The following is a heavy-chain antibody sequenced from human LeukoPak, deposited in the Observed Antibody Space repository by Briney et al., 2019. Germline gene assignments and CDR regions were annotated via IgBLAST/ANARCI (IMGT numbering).Heavy chain of an antibody. Sequence: SVKVSCKASGGTFSSYAISWVRQAPGQGLEWMGGIIPIFGTANYAQKFQGRVTITADKSTSTAYMELSSLRSEDTAVYYCARDLRSISSWYPYYYYYMDVWGKGTTVTVSS. J-gene: IGHJ6*03. D-gene: IGHD6-13*01. V-gene: IGHV1-69*06. CDR2: IIPIFGTA. CDR3: ARDLRSISSWYPYYYYYMDV. CDR1: GGTFSSYA.